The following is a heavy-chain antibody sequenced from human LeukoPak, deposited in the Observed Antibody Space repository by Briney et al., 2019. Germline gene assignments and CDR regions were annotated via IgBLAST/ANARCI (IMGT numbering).Heavy chain of an antibody. CDR3: ARFYYDGSAYYRFDY. V-gene: IGHV4-59*08. CDR1: GGSISSYY. Sequence: SETLSLTCTVSGGSISSYYWSWIRQPPGKGLEWIGYVYGSGSTNYNPSLKSRVTISPNTSKNQFSLKLTSVSTADTAVYYCARFYYDGSAYYRFDYWGQGALVTVSS. D-gene: IGHD3-22*01. J-gene: IGHJ4*02. CDR2: VYGSGST.